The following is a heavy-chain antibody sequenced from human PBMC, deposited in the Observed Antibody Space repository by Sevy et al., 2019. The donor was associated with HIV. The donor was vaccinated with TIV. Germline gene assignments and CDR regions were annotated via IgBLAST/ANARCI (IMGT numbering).Heavy chain of an antibody. CDR3: ARISQDYYYGMDV. J-gene: IGHJ6*02. CDR1: GFTVSRNY. Sequence: GGSLRLSCAASGFTVSRNYMSWVRQAPGKGLEWVSLIYSGGSTYYADSVKGRFTISRDNSKNTLYLQMKSLRAEDTAFYYCARISQDYYYGMDVWGQGTTVTVSS. V-gene: IGHV3-53*01. CDR2: IYSGGST.